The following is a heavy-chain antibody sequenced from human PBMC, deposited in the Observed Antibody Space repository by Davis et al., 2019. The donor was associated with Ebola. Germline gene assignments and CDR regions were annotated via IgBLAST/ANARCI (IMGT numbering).Heavy chain of an antibody. CDR2: IGTAGDT. Sequence: PGGSLRLSCAVSGFPLTNAWMTWVRQAAGRGLEWVSAIGTAGDTYYPGSVKGRFTISRENAKNSLYLQMNSLRAGDTAVYYCARAKVTTVTTANYYYYYTMDVWGQGTTVTVSS. V-gene: IGHV3-13*01. J-gene: IGHJ6*02. CDR1: GFPLTNAW. CDR3: ARAKVTTVTTANYYYYYTMDV. D-gene: IGHD4-17*01.